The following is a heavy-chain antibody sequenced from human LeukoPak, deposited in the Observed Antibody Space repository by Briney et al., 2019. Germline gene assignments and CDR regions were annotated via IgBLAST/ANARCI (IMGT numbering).Heavy chain of an antibody. D-gene: IGHD6-19*01. Sequence: SETLSLTCAVSGGSISSSNWWSWVRQPPGKGLEWIGDIYHSGSTNYNPSLKSRVTISVDTSKNQFSLKLGSVTAADTAVYYCATGLIAVAGFPPDYWGQGTLVTVSS. CDR2: IYHSGST. CDR1: GGSISSSNW. CDR3: ATGLIAVAGFPPDY. V-gene: IGHV4-4*02. J-gene: IGHJ4*02.